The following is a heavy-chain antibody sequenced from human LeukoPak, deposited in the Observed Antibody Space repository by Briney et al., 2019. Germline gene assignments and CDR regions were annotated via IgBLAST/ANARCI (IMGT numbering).Heavy chain of an antibody. Sequence: SETLSLTCAVSGGSISSGGYSWSWIRQPPGKGLEWIGYIYHSGSTYYNPSLKSRVSISVDRSKNQFSLKLSSVTAADTAVYYCARGRPPYGDYLEDAFDIWGQGTMVTVSS. CDR1: GGSISSGGYS. V-gene: IGHV4-30-2*01. CDR2: IYHSGST. J-gene: IGHJ3*02. D-gene: IGHD4-17*01. CDR3: ARGRPPYGDYLEDAFDI.